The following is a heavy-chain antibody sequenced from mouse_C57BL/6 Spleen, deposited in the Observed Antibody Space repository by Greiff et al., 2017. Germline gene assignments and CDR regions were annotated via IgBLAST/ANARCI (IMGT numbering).Heavy chain of an antibody. J-gene: IGHJ2*01. CDR3: ARLQLSFDY. Sequence: DVKLVESGGDLVKPGGSLKLSCAASGFTFSSYGMSWVRQTPDKRLEWVATISSGGSYTYYPDSVKGRFTISRDNAKNTLYLQMSSLKSEDTAMYYCARLQLSFDYWGQGTTLTVSS. D-gene: IGHD4-1*02. CDR1: GFTFSSYG. V-gene: IGHV5-6*02. CDR2: ISSGGSYT.